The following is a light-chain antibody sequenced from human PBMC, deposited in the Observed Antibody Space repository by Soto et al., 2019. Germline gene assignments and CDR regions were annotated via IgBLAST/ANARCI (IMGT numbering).Light chain of an antibody. CDR3: QQYGSSPRT. Sequence: EIVMTQSPATQSVSPGERATLSCRASQTVNSNLAWYQKKPGQAPRLLIYGASNRATGFPDRFSGSGSGTDFTLTITRLEPEDFAVYFCQQYGSSPRTFGQGSKVDIK. CDR2: GAS. V-gene: IGKV3-20*01. CDR1: QTVNSN. J-gene: IGKJ1*01.